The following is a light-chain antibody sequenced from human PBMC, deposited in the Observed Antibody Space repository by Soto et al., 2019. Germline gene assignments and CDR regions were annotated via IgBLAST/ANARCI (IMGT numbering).Light chain of an antibody. CDR3: QKYNSAPLT. V-gene: IGKV1-27*01. J-gene: IGKJ4*01. CDR1: QGISNY. Sequence: DIQITESPSSLSASVGDRVTITCRASQGISNYLAWYQQKPGKVPKLLIYAASTLQSGVPPRFSGSGSGTVFTLTISSLQPEDVATYYCQKYNSAPLTFGGGTKVDIK. CDR2: AAS.